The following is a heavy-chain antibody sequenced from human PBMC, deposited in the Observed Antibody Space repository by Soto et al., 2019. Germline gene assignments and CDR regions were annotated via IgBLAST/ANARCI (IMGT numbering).Heavy chain of an antibody. Sequence: PGESLKISCKGSGYSFTSYWISWVRQMPGKGLEWMGRIDPSDSYTNYSPSFQGHVTISADKSISTAYLQWSSLKASDTAMYYCAIRPSSGYYHRDAFSIWGQQTTVPVSS. CDR3: AIRPSSGYYHRDAFSI. D-gene: IGHD3-22*01. J-gene: IGHJ3*02. CDR1: GYSFTSYW. V-gene: IGHV5-10-1*01. CDR2: IDPSDSYT.